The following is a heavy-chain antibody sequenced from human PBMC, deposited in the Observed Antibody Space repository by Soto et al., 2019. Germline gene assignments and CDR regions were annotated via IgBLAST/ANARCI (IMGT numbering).Heavy chain of an antibody. D-gene: IGHD2-15*01. V-gene: IGHV4-38-2*01. CDR2: MYYSGLT. J-gene: IGHJ6*02. Sequence: SATLSLTCAVSGDSISSDNCWSWCRQSPGKGLEWIGSMYYSGLTNYNPSLKSRVTLSVDTSKNQFSVRLNSVTAADTAVYYCAPLSVSLSGPYGIHVWGQGTTVTVSS. CDR1: GDSISSDNC. CDR3: APLSVSLSGPYGIHV.